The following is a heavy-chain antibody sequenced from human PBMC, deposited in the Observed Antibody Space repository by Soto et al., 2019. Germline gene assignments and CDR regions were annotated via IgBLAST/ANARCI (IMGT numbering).Heavy chain of an antibody. CDR3: ARAPCSKALNWLDP. CDR1: GYTFTGYY. D-gene: IGHD2-2*01. V-gene: IGHV1-2*04. Sequence: ASVKVSCKASGYTFTGYYMHWVRQAPGQGLEWMGWINPNSGGTNYAQKFQGWVTMTRDTSISTAYMELSRLRSDDTTVYYCARAPCSKALNWLDPWGQGTLVSIS. J-gene: IGHJ5*02. CDR2: INPNSGGT.